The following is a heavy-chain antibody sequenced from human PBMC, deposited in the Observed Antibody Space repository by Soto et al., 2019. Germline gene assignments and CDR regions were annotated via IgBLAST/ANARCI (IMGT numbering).Heavy chain of an antibody. V-gene: IGHV1-69*08. CDR1: GGTFSTYT. J-gene: IGHJ5*02. D-gene: IGHD3-22*01. CDR3: AGDPDSHYNDSHASSYP. CDR2: IIPIIDII. Sequence: QVQLVQSGAEVKKPGSSVKVSCKASGGTFSTYTITWVRQAPGQGLEWMGRIIPIIDIINYAQKFQGRVTITADKFTGTAYMELTRLRSDVTAVYYCAGDPDSHYNDSHASSYPWGQGTLVTVSS.